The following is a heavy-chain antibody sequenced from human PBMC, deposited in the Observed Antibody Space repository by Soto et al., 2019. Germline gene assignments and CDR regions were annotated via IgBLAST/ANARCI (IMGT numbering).Heavy chain of an antibody. CDR1: GYSFTAQF. CDR2: ITPNSGNT. D-gene: IGHD5-18*01. V-gene: IGHV1-2*02. Sequence: GASVKVSCKASGYSFTAQFIHWVRQAPGQGLEWMGWITPNSGNTHLAQKFQGRVSLTRDTSVSTAYMELSSLTSDDTAVYYCARRGYTYGFDYWGQGTVGIVS. CDR3: ARRGYTYGFDY. J-gene: IGHJ4*02.